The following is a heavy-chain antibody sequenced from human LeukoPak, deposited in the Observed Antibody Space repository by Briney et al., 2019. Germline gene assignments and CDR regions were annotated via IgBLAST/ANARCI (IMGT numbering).Heavy chain of an antibody. V-gene: IGHV4-59*01. CDR3: ARGAGYCSGGSCYLLLYYFDY. D-gene: IGHD2-15*01. CDR2: IYYSGST. CDR1: GGSISSYY. J-gene: IGHJ4*02. Sequence: PSETLSLTCTVSGGSISSYYWSWIRQPPGKGLEWIGYIYYSGSTNYNPSLKSRVTISVDTSKNQFSLKLSSVTAADTAVYYCARGAGYCSGGSCYLLLYYFDYWGQGTLVTVSS.